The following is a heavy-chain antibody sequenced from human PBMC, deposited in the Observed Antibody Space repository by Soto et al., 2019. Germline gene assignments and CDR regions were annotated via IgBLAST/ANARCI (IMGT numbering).Heavy chain of an antibody. V-gene: IGHV4-4*02. CDR2: IYHSGST. D-gene: IGHD3-10*01. CDR3: ASLISMVRGVIIELGWFDP. CDR1: GCSSSSSNW. Sequence: PSETLSLTCAFSGCSSSSSNWLIWVRQTPGKGLEWIGEIYHSGSTNYNPSLKSRVTISVDKSKNQFSLKLSSVTAADTAVYYCASLISMVRGVIIELGWFDPWGQGTLVTVSS. J-gene: IGHJ5*02.